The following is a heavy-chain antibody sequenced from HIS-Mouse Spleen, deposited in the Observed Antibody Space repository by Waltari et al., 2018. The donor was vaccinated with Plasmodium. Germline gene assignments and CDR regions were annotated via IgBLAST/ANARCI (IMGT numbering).Heavy chain of an antibody. J-gene: IGHJ4*02. CDR1: GGSISSSSYY. D-gene: IGHD6-6*01. V-gene: IGHV4-39*01. CDR3: ARHRQLAYYFDY. Sequence: QLQLQESGPGLVKPSETLSLTCTVAGGSISSSSYYWGWIRQPPGKGLEGIGSIYYNGSTYYNPSLKSRVTISVDTSKNQFSLKLSSVTAADTAVYYCARHRQLAYYFDYWGQGTLVTVSS. CDR2: IYYNGST.